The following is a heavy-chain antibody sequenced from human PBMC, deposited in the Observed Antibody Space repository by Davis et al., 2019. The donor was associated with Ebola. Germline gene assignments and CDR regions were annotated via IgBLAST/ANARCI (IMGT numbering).Heavy chain of an antibody. V-gene: IGHV1-2*06. CDR3: ARGGPVKLVRQVWYYGTDV. CDR1: GYTFTSYY. CDR2: INPNSGGT. D-gene: IGHD3-10*01. J-gene: IGHJ6*04. Sequence: AASVKVSCKASGYTFTSYYMHWVRQAPGQGLEWMGRINPNSGGTNYAQKFQGRVTMTRDTSISTAYMELSRLRSDDTAVYYCARGGPVKLVRQVWYYGTDVWGKGTTVTVSS.